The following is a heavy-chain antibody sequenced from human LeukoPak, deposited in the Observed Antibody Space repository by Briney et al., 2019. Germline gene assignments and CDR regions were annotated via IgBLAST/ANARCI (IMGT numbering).Heavy chain of an antibody. V-gene: IGHV4-38-2*01. D-gene: IGHD2-2*01. CDR2: IYNSGSIYHTGST. CDR1: GYSFSSGYY. J-gene: IGHJ3*02. CDR3: ARNQTDVRVVAGAMPGSRAFDI. Sequence: SETLSLTCAVSGYSFSSGYYRGCLRHPPGKGLGWIGSIYNSGSIYHTGSTNYNSSIKSRVTITVDTSKNKFSLKLSSVPAADTAVYYCARNQTDVRVVAGAMPGSRAFDIWGQGTMVTVSS.